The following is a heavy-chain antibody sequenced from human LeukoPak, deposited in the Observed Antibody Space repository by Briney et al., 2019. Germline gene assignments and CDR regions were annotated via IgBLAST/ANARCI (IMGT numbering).Heavy chain of an antibody. J-gene: IGHJ4*02. Sequence: PSETLSLTCAVYGGSFSGYYWSWIRQPPGRGLEWIGEINHSGSTYYNPSLKSRVTISVDRSKNQFSLKLSSVTAADTAVYYCARDPGPTGTYDYWGQGTLVTVSS. V-gene: IGHV4-34*01. CDR1: GGSFSGYY. CDR2: INHSGST. CDR3: ARDPGPTGTYDY. D-gene: IGHD1-1*01.